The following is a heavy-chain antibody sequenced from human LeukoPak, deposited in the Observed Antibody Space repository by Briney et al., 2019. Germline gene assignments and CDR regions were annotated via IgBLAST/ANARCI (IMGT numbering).Heavy chain of an antibody. CDR2: ISAYNGNT. J-gene: IGHJ6*03. V-gene: IGHV1-18*01. CDR1: GYTFTSYG. D-gene: IGHD2-2*01. Sequence: ASVKVSCKASGYTFTSYGISWVRQAPGQGLEWMGWISAYNGNTNYAQKLQGRVTMTTDTSTSTAYMELRSLRSDDTAVYYCARVPPIVVVPAADYYMDVWGKGTTVTVSS. CDR3: ARVPPIVVVPAADYYMDV.